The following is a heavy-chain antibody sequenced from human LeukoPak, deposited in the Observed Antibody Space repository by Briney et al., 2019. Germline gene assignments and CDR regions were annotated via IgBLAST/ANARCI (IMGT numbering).Heavy chain of an antibody. D-gene: IGHD6-19*01. CDR2: IWYDGSNK. Sequence: GGSLRLSCAASGFTFSSYGMHWVRQAPGKGLEWVAVIWYDGSNKYYADSVKGRFTISRDNSKNTLYLQMNSLRAEDTAVYYCAKAGYSSEEDYFDYWGQGTLVTVSS. CDR1: GFTFSSYG. J-gene: IGHJ4*02. V-gene: IGHV3-33*06. CDR3: AKAGYSSEEDYFDY.